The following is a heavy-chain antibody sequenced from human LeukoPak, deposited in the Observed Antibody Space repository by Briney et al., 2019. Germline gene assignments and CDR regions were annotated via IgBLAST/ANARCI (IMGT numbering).Heavy chain of an antibody. CDR3: ARGDSSSWYKFDY. CDR2: IYYSGST. Sequence: SETLSLTCTVSGGSISSYYWSWIRQPPGKGLEWIGYIYYSGSTNYNPSLKSRVTIPVDTSKNQFSLKLSSVTAADTAVYYCARGDSSSWYKFDYWGQGTLVTVSS. V-gene: IGHV4-59*01. D-gene: IGHD6-13*01. J-gene: IGHJ4*02. CDR1: GGSISSYY.